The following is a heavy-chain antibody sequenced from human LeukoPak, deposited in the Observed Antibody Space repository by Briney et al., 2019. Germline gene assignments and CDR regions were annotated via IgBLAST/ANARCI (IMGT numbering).Heavy chain of an antibody. V-gene: IGHV3-23*01. CDR1: GFTFSSYA. CDR2: ISGSGGST. J-gene: IGHJ5*02. Sequence: GGSLRLSCAASGFTFSSYAMSWVRQAPGKGLEWVSAISGSGGSTYYADSVKGRFTISRDNSKNALYLQMNSLRAEDTAVYYCAKSPAYDSVLFTWGQGTLVTVSS. CDR3: AKSPAYDSVLFT. D-gene: IGHD3-3*01.